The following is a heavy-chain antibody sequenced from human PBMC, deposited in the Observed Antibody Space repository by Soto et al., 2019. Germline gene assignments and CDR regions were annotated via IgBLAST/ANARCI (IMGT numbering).Heavy chain of an antibody. CDR1: GGTISSFA. D-gene: IGHD2-15*01. Sequence: QVQLVQSGAEVKKPGSSVKVSCKASGGTISSFAISWVRQAPGPGLEWMGGIIPIFGTANYAQKFQARVTITADESTSTAYMELSSLRSEDTAVYYCARGYCSGGSCYSSWGYYYGMDVWGQGTTVTVSS. V-gene: IGHV1-69*01. J-gene: IGHJ6*01. CDR2: IIPIFGTA. CDR3: ARGYCSGGSCYSSWGYYYGMDV.